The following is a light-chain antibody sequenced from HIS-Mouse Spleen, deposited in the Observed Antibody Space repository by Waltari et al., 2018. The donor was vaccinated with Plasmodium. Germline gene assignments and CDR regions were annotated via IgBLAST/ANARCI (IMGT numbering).Light chain of an antibody. V-gene: IGLV2-23*01. Sequence: QSALPPPASVSGSPGQSITISCTGTSIAVGSYNHVSWYQQHPGKAPKLMIYECSKRPSGVSNRFSGSKSGNTASLTISGLQAEDEADYYCCSYAGSRVFGGGTKLTVL. CDR3: CSYAGSRV. CDR2: ECS. CDR1: SIAVGSYNH. J-gene: IGLJ2*01.